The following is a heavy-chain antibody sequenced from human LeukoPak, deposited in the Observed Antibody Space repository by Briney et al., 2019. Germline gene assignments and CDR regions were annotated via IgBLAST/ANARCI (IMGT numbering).Heavy chain of an antibody. D-gene: IGHD6-6*01. J-gene: IGHJ4*02. V-gene: IGHV4-30-2*01. CDR3: ARAIAARAYNPGFDY. CDR2: IYHSGST. Sequence: SQTLSLTCAVSGGSISSGGYSWSWIRQPPGKGLEWIGYIYHSGSTYYNPSLKSRVTISVDRSKNQFSLKLSSVTAADTAVYYCARAIAARAYNPGFDYWGQGTLVTVSS. CDR1: GGSISSGGYS.